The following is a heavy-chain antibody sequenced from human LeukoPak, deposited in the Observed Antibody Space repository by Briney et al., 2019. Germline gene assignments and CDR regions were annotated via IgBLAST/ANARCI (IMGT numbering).Heavy chain of an antibody. J-gene: IGHJ4*02. Sequence: EGSLRLSCAASGFTFSSYEMNWVRQAPGQGLEWVSHISSSGSVIDYADSVRGRFTISRDNARNSLYLQMNSLTAEDTAVYYCARDNGGYDFDYWGQGTLVTVSS. D-gene: IGHD5-12*01. CDR3: ARDNGGYDFDY. CDR1: GFTFSSYE. V-gene: IGHV3-48*03. CDR2: ISSSGSVI.